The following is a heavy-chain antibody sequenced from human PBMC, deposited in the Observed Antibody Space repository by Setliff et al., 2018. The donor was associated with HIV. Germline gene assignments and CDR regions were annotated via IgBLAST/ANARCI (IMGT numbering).Heavy chain of an antibody. J-gene: IGHJ4*02. D-gene: IGHD3-3*01. CDR1: GYTFTTYG. Sequence: ASVKVSCKASGYTFTTYGITWVRQAPGQGLAWMGWISGHSDSSKYEQRLQGRLTLRMDTSTSTAYMELTSLRAEDTAIYYCAKAWGSGYPSFESALMFDVWGQGTLVTVSS. CDR2: ISGHSDSS. CDR3: AKAWGSGYPSFESALMFDV. V-gene: IGHV1-18*01.